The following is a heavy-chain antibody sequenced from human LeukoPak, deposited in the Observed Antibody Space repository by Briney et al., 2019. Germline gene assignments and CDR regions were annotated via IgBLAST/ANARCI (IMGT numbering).Heavy chain of an antibody. CDR1: GFTFNNYV. Sequence: GGSLRLSCAASGFTFNNYVMHWVRQAPGKGLEWVAVISYDGSKEYYADSVRGRLTISRDNSKNTLYLQMNSVRTEDTAVYHCAKGAASDYYFDHWGQGTLVTVSS. V-gene: IGHV3-30*18. J-gene: IGHJ4*02. CDR2: ISYDGSKE. CDR3: AKGAASDYYFDH. D-gene: IGHD6-13*01.